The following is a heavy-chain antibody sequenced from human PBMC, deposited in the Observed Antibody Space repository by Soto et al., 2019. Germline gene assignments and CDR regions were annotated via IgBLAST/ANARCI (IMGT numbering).Heavy chain of an antibody. V-gene: IGHV6-1*01. CDR3: AREGYGGHSSGWGLFDY. CDR2: TYYRSKWYN. Sequence: SQTLSRTCDSSVDSVSSNSAAWNFIKQSPSRGLEWLGRTYYRSKWYNDYAVSVKSRITINPDTSKNQFSLQLNSVTPEDTAVYYCAREGYGGHSSGWGLFDYWGQGTLVTVSS. J-gene: IGHJ4*02. D-gene: IGHD6-19*01. CDR1: VDSVSSNSAA.